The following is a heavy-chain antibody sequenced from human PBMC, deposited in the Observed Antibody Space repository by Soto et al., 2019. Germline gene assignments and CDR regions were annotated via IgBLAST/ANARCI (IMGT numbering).Heavy chain of an antibody. CDR1: GYSFTNYG. Sequence: QIHLEQSRIEMKEPGTSLKLSCATSGYSFTNYGISWVRQAPGQGLEWMGWISGNNGNTKYAQSFHDRVVMTADKFTGTGYLEVRNLRSNDTAVYYCARANTWVTGRVGTHWGQGTKVTVSS. V-gene: IGHV1-18*01. D-gene: IGHD1-1*01. J-gene: IGHJ4*02. CDR3: ARANTWVTGRVGTH. CDR2: ISGNNGNT.